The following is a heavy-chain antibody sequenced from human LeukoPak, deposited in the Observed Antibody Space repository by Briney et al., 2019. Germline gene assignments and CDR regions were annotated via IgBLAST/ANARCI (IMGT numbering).Heavy chain of an antibody. CDR1: GYTLTELS. Sequence: ASVKVSCKVSGYTLTELSMHWVRQAPGKGLEWMGGFDPEDGETIYAQKFQGRVTMTEDTSIDTAYMELSSLRSEDTAVYYCATAWEPAAFVDYWGQGTLVTVSS. CDR2: FDPEDGET. V-gene: IGHV1-24*01. D-gene: IGHD1-26*01. J-gene: IGHJ4*02. CDR3: ATAWEPAAFVDY.